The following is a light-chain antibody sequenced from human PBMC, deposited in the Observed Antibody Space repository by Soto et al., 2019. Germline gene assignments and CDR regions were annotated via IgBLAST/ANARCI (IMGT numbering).Light chain of an antibody. CDR1: QSISSSY. J-gene: IGKJ3*01. CDR2: GAS. Sequence: EIVLTQSPGTLSLSPGERATLSCRASQSISSSYLAWYQQKPGQAPRLLIFGASNRATGIPDRFSGSGSGTDFTLTISRLEPEDFAVYYCQHYGNTPPSVTFGPGTKVD. V-gene: IGKV3-20*01. CDR3: QHYGNTPPSVT.